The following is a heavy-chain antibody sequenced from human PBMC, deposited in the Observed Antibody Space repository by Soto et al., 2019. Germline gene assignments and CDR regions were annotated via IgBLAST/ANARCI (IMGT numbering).Heavy chain of an antibody. CDR2: MSYDGSNT. CDR3: AKEFIAGDWAEMDV. CDR1: GFTFSSYG. Sequence: RGSLRLSCAASGFTFSSYGMHWVRQAPGKGLEWVAVMSYDGSNTYYADSVKGRFTISRDNSKNTLHLQMNSLRAEDTAVYYCAKEFIAGDWAEMDVWGQGTTVTVSS. D-gene: IGHD1-26*01. V-gene: IGHV3-30*18. J-gene: IGHJ6*02.